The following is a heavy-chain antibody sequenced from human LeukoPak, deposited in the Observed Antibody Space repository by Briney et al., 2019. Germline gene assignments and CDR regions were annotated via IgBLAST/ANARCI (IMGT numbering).Heavy chain of an antibody. Sequence: AGGSLRLSCAASGFTFSSYHMNWVRQAPGKGLEWLSYIHSTSGSIHYADSVKGRFTISRDNAKSSLYLQMNSLRAEDTAVYYCSRVVQDVTGADYWGQGTLVIVSS. CDR2: IHSTSGSI. J-gene: IGHJ4*02. D-gene: IGHD3-9*01. CDR1: GFTFSSYH. CDR3: SRVVQDVTGADY. V-gene: IGHV3-48*01.